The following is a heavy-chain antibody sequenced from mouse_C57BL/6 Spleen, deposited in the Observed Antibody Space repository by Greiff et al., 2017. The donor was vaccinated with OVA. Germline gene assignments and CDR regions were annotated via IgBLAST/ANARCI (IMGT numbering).Heavy chain of an antibody. D-gene: IGHD2-4*01. J-gene: IGHJ3*01. CDR2: IYPGDGDT. CDR1: GYAFSSSW. V-gene: IGHV1-82*01. Sequence: QVQLQQSGPELVKPGASVKISCKASGYAFSSSWMNWVKQRPGKGLEWIGRIYPGDGDTNYNGKFKGKATLTADKYYSTAYMQLSSLTSEDSAVYFCAGPDYYDYVWFAYWGQGPLVTVSA. CDR3: AGPDYYDYVWFAY.